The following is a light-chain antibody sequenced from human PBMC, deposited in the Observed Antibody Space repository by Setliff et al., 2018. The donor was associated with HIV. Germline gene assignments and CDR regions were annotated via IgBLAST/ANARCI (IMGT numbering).Light chain of an antibody. V-gene: IGLV2-23*01. Sequence: QSALTQPASVSGSPGQSITISCTGTSSDIGRYNLVSWYQQYPGKAPKLMIYQATKRPSVVSNRFSGSKSGNTASLTISGLQAEDEADYYCCSNTVSNTYVCGSGTNVTVL. J-gene: IGLJ1*01. CDR3: CSNTVSNTYV. CDR2: QAT. CDR1: SSDIGRYNL.